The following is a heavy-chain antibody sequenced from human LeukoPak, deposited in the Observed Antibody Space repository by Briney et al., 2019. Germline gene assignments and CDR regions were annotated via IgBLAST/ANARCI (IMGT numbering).Heavy chain of an antibody. CDR1: GFTFSSYE. V-gene: IGHV3-48*03. CDR3: ARALIPATGDWFDP. CDR2: ISSSGSTI. J-gene: IGHJ5*02. Sequence: GGSLRLSCAASGFTFSSYEMNWVRQAPGKGLEWVSYISSSGSTIYYADSVKGRFTISRDNAKNSLYLQMNSLRAEDTAVYYCARALIPATGDWFDPWGQGTLVTVSS. D-gene: IGHD5-12*01.